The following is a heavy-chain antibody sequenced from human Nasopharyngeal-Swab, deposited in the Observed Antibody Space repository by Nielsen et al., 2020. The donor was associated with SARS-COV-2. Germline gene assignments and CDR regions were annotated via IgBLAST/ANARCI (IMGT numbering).Heavy chain of an antibody. D-gene: IGHD2/OR15-2a*01. J-gene: IGHJ4*02. CDR3: AKDLRGPYFF. CDR2: ISGSGDISGSGGTT. Sequence: GESLKISCAASGFTFSSYGMSWVRQAPGKGLEWVSAISGSGDISGSGGTTYYADSVKGRFTISRDNSKNTLSLQMNSLRAEDTAVYYCAKDLRGPYFFWGQGTLVTDSS. CDR1: GFTFSSYG. V-gene: IGHV3-23*01.